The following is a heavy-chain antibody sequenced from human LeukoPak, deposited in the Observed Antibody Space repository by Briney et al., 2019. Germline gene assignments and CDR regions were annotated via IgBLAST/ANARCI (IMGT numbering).Heavy chain of an antibody. V-gene: IGHV4-34*01. CDR1: GGSFSGYY. J-gene: IGHJ6*03. CDR3: ARDEYQLPGYYYYYLDV. CDR2: INHSGST. Sequence: SETLSLTCAVYGGSFSGYYWSWIRQPPGKGLEWIGEINHSGSTNYNPSLKSRVTISVDTSKNQFSLKLSSVTAADTAVYYCARDEYQLPGYYYYYLDVWGEGTTVTVSS. D-gene: IGHD2-2*01.